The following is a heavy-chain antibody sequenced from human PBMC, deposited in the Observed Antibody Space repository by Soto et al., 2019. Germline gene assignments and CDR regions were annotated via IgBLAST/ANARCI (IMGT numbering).Heavy chain of an antibody. D-gene: IGHD3-22*01. CDR3: ARATEYYCDSSGYPSYYYYGMDV. J-gene: IGHJ6*02. V-gene: IGHV1-2*04. CDR2: INPNSGGT. Sequence: ASVKVSCKASGYTFTGYYMRWVRQAPGQGLEWMGWINPNSGGTNYAQKFQGWVTMTRDTSISTAYMELSRLRSDDTAVYYCARATEYYCDSSGYPSYYYYGMDVWGQGTTVTVSS. CDR1: GYTFTGYY.